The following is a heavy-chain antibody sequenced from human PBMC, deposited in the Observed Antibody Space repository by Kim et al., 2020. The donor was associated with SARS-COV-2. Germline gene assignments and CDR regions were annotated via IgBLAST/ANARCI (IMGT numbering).Heavy chain of an antibody. CDR1: NGSISSGGYS. CDR2: IYYSGST. D-gene: IGHD3-10*01. J-gene: IGHJ6*02. V-gene: IGHV4-31*03. CDR3: AGGSRSYNYCGMDV. Sequence: TLSLTCTVSNGSISSGGYSWNWIRQRSGKGLEWIGYIYYSGSTYYNPSLKSRVTISVDTSKNQFSLKLTSATAADTSVYYCAGGSRSYNYCGMDVWGQGT.